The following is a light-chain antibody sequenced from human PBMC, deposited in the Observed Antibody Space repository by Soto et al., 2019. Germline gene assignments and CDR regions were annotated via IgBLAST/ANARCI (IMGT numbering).Light chain of an antibody. CDR1: QGISNY. V-gene: IGKV1-27*01. J-gene: IGKJ1*01. CDR3: RKYNSAPRT. Sequence: DIQMTQSPSSLSAAVGDRVTITCRASQGISNYLAWYQQKPGKVPKLLIYAASTLQSGVPSRFSGSGSGTDFTLTISSLQPEDVETYYCRKYNSAPRTFGQGTKVEIK. CDR2: AAS.